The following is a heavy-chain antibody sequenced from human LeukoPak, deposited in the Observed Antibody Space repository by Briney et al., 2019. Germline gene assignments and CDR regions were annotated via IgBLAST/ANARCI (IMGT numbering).Heavy chain of an antibody. D-gene: IGHD5-12*01. CDR3: ARDPGSGYEEHFDY. V-gene: IGHV3-30*04. Sequence: GGSLRLSCVASGFTFTGHSMHWVRQAPGKGLEWVAVVGNDEKTKFYADSLKGRFTVSRDNSKNTVYLQMNSLRAEDTAVYYCARDPGSGYEEHFDYWGQGTLVTVSS. CDR1: GFTFTGHS. J-gene: IGHJ4*02. CDR2: VGNDEKTK.